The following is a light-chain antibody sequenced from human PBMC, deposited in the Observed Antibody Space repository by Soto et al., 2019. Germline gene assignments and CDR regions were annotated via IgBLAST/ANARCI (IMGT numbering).Light chain of an antibody. CDR1: QSVSNSH. CDR3: QQYDKSPLT. Sequence: EIVLTQSPGTLSLSPGERATLSCRASQSVSNSHLAWHQQKPGQAPRLLIFGVSSRAAGIPDRFSGSGSGTDFTLTISRLETEDYAVYFCQQYDKSPLTFGGGTKVEIK. V-gene: IGKV3-20*01. CDR2: GVS. J-gene: IGKJ4*01.